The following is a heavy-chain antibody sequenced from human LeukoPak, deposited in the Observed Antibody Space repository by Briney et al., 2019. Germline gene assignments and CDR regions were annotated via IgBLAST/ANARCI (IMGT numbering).Heavy chain of an antibody. CDR2: ISAYNGNT. V-gene: IGHV1-18*01. CDR3: ARSGSYCSGGSCYLNWFDP. Sequence: ASVKVSCKASGYTFTSYGISWVRQAPGQGLEWMGWISAYNGNTNYAQKLQGRVTVTTDTSTSTAYMELRSLRYDDRAVYYCARSGSYCSGGSCYLNWFDPWGQGTLVTVSS. D-gene: IGHD2-15*01. J-gene: IGHJ5*02. CDR1: GYTFTSYG.